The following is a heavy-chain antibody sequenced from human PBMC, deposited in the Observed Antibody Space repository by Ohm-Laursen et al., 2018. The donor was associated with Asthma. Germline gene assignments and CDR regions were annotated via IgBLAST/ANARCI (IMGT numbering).Heavy chain of an antibody. J-gene: IGHJ3*02. CDR2: IYNGGST. Sequence: GSLGLSCAASGFTVSSNYMSWVRQAPGKGLEWVPVIYNGGSTYHADSVRGRFTISRDNSKNTLYLQMNSLRGEDTAVYYCVRAHSGSYSYAFDIWGQGTVVTVSS. CDR1: GFTVSSNY. CDR3: VRAHSGSYSYAFDI. V-gene: IGHV3-53*01. D-gene: IGHD1-26*01.